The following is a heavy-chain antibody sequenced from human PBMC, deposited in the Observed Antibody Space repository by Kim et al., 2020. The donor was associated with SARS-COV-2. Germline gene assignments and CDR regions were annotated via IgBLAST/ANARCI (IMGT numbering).Heavy chain of an antibody. J-gene: IGHJ4*02. CDR3: VKYGRSYGAVL. CDR1: GFTFSGYA. V-gene: IGHV3-64D*06. D-gene: IGHD5-18*01. Sequence: GGSLRLSCTVSGFTFSGYAIHWVRRAPGKGLECVSATTRSGDVSFYADSVEGRFTVSRDNSKNTLYLQMNSLRVEDTSVYYCVKYGRSYGAVLWGQGTLVSVST. CDR2: TTRSGDVS.